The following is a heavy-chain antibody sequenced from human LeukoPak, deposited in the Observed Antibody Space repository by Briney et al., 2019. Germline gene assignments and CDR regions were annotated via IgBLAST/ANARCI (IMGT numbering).Heavy chain of an antibody. CDR3: ARDVPSKYPLDY. V-gene: IGHV1-18*01. J-gene: IGHJ4*02. Sequence: ASVKVSCKASGYTFTSYGISRVRQAPGQGLEWMGWISAYNGNTNYAQKLQGRVTMTTDTSTSTAYMELRSLRSDDTAVYYCARDVPSKYPLDYWGQGTLVTVSS. CDR2: ISAYNGNT. CDR1: GYTFTSYG. D-gene: IGHD2/OR15-2a*01.